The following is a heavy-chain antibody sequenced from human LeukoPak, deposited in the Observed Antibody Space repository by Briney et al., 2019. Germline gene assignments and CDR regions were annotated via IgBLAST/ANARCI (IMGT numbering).Heavy chain of an antibody. J-gene: IGHJ6*02. CDR2: IYYSGST. D-gene: IGHD6-13*01. Sequence: PSETLSLTCTVSGGSVSSGSYYWSWIRQPPGKVLEWIGYIYYSGSTNYNPSLKSRVTISVDTSKNQFSLKLSSVTAADTAVYYCARERAAAGIVYWNYYGMDVWGQGTTVTVSS. V-gene: IGHV4-61*01. CDR3: ARERAAAGIVYWNYYGMDV. CDR1: GGSVSSGSYY.